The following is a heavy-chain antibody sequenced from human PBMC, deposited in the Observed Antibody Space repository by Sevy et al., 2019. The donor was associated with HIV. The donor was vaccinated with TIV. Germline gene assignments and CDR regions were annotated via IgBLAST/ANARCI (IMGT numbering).Heavy chain of an antibody. J-gene: IGHJ6*02. D-gene: IGHD3-3*01. CDR3: ARDRNDFWSGYFDYYYYGMDV. Sequence: GGSLRLSCAASGFTFSSYAMHWVRQAPGKGLEWVAVISYDGSNKYYADSVKGRFTISRDNSKNTLYLQMNSLRAEDTAVYYCARDRNDFWSGYFDYYYYGMDVWGQGTTVIVSS. V-gene: IGHV3-30*04. CDR1: GFTFSSYA. CDR2: ISYDGSNK.